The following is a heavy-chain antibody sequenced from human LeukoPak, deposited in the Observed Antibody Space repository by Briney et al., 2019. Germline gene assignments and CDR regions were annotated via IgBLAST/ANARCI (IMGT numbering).Heavy chain of an antibody. CDR1: GGSISSYY. J-gene: IGHJ4*02. V-gene: IGHV4-59*01. CDR2: IYYSGST. Sequence: PSQTLSLTCTVSGGSISSYYWSWIRQPPGKGLEWIGYIYYSGSTNYNPSLKSRVTISVDTSKNQFSLKLSSVTAADTAVYYCARVFQPSYYYDSSGYPGGFDYWGQGTLVTVSS. D-gene: IGHD3-22*01. CDR3: ARVFQPSYYYDSSGYPGGFDY.